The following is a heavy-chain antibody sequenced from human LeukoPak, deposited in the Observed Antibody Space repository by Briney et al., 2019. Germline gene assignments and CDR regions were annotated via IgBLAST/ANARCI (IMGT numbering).Heavy chain of an antibody. D-gene: IGHD2-15*01. J-gene: IGHJ4*02. CDR1: GFTFSDYY. CDR2: SRSRGHRYST. CDR3: ARGAYCSGGACPAPFDY. V-gene: IGHV3-72*01. Sequence: GGSLRLSCAASGFTFSDYYMDWVRQTPGKGLEWVGRSRSRGHRYSTEYAASVRGRFIVSRDDSNNSFFLQMNSLESEDTAVYYCARGAYCSGGACPAPFDYWGQGTLVTVSS.